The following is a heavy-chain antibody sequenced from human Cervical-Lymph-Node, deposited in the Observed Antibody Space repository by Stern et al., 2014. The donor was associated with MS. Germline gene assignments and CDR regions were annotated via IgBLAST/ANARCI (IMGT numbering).Heavy chain of an antibody. CDR2: INGDGTVS. Sequence: EVQLVESGGGIVQPGWSLMISCVASGFNFRTYWMHWVRQGPGKGLEWVSRINGDGTVSTYADSVRGRFTISRNNANNTMSLQLDNLRVEDTAIYYCASAYRASWGQGTLVTVST. CDR1: GFNFRTYW. V-gene: IGHV3-74*02. CDR3: ASAYRAS. D-gene: IGHD1-1*01. J-gene: IGHJ4*02.